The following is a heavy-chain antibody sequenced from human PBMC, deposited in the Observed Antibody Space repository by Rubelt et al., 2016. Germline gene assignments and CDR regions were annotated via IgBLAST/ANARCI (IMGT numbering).Heavy chain of an antibody. J-gene: IGHJ4*02. Sequence: QLQLQESGPGLVKPSETLSLTCTVSGGSISSSNYFWGWIRQPPGKGLEWIGSIYYSGSTYYNPSLKRRVTISVDTSKNQVSRRLGSGTAADTAVEYCARRPRSSGCPAYWGQGTLVTVSS. CDR1: GGSISSSNYF. V-gene: IGHV4-39*07. D-gene: IGHD6-19*01. CDR3: ARRPRSSGCPAY. CDR2: IYYSGST.